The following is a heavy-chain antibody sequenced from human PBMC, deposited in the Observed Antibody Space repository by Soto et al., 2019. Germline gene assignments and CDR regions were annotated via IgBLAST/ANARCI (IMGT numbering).Heavy chain of an antibody. CDR3: ARMGDYYDSSGYYSAFDN. J-gene: IGHJ4*02. Sequence: ASVKVSCKASGYTFTSYGISWVRQAPGQGLEWMGWISAYNGNTNYAQKLQGRVTMTTDTSTSTAYMELRSLRSDDTAVYYCARMGDYYDSSGYYSAFDNWGQGTLVTVSS. CDR1: GYTFTSYG. CDR2: ISAYNGNT. V-gene: IGHV1-18*01. D-gene: IGHD3-22*01.